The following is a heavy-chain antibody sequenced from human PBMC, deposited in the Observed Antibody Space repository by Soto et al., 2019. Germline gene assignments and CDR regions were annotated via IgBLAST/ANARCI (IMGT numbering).Heavy chain of an antibody. CDR2: ISFDGSQE. CDR3: ARDQDYGDVGGMDV. CDR1: GFSFSYYG. V-gene: IGHV3-30*03. Sequence: QVRLVESGGGVVQPGRSLRVSCAASGFSFSYYGMHWVRQAPGQGLEWVAVISFDGSQEYYGDSVKGRFTISRDNSRTTLYLQMNNLRPEDTAIYYCARDQDYGDVGGMDVWGQGTTVTVSS. J-gene: IGHJ6*02. D-gene: IGHD4-17*01.